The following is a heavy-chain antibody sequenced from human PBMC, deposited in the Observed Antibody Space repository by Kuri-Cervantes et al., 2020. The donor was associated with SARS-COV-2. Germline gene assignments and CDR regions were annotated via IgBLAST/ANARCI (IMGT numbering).Heavy chain of an antibody. CDR3: ASDTSRELPPSGGIDP. CDR2: IWYDGSNK. CDR1: GFTFSSYG. V-gene: IGHV3-33*01. Sequence: GGSLRLSCAASGFTFSSYGMHWVRQAPGKGLEWVAVIWYDGSNKYYADSVKGRFTISRDNSKNTLYLQMNSLRAEDTAVYYCASDTSRELPPSGGIDPWGQGTLVTVSS. D-gene: IGHD1-26*01. J-gene: IGHJ5*02.